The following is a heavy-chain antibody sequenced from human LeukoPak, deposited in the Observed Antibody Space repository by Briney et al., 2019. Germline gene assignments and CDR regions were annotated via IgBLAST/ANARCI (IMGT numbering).Heavy chain of an antibody. V-gene: IGHV4-59*07. CDR2: IHYSGST. CDR3: ARVSGATITTYYGMDV. Sequence: SDTLSLTCTVSGGSFSRYYWSWIRHPPGKGLECSGNIHYSGSTNYNPSLKSRVTISIDTSKNQFSLRLSSVTSVDTAVYYCARVSGATITTYYGMDVWGQGTTVTVS. CDR1: GGSFSRYY. J-gene: IGHJ6*02. D-gene: IGHD5-12*01.